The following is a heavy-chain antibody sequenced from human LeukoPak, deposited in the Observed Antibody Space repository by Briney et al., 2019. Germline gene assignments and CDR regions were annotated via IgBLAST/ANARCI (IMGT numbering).Heavy chain of an antibody. CDR1: GFTFSSYA. CDR3: AKVGSGWYYFDY. V-gene: IGHV3-23*01. Sequence: GGSLRLSCAASGFTFSSYAMSWVRQAPGKGLEWVSAISGSGGSTYYADSVKGRFTISRDNSKNTLYPQMNSLRAEDTAVYYCAKVGSGWYYFDYWGQGTLVTVSS. CDR2: ISGSGGST. J-gene: IGHJ4*02. D-gene: IGHD6-19*01.